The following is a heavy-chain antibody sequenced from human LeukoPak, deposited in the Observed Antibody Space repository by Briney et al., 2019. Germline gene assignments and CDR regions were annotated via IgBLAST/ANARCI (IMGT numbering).Heavy chain of an antibody. V-gene: IGHV1-2*02. CDR1: GYTFTSYD. Sequence: ASVKVSCKASGYTFTSYDINWVRQATGQGLEWMGWINPNSGGTNYAQKFQGRVTMTRDTSISTAYMELSRLRSDDTAVYYCARVGGYPPYYYYMDVWGKGTTVTVSS. CDR2: INPNSGGT. J-gene: IGHJ6*03. D-gene: IGHD5-18*01. CDR3: ARVGGYPPYYYYMDV.